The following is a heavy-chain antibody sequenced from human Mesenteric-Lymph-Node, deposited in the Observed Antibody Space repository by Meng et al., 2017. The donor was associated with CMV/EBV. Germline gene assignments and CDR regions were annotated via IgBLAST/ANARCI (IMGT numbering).Heavy chain of an antibody. CDR2: IIPIFGTA. J-gene: IGHJ4*02. D-gene: IGHD6-13*01. Sequence: AGGTFSSYDISWVRQAPGQGLEWMGGIIPIFGTANYAQKFQGRVTITADESTSTAYMELSSLRSEDTAVYYCGRDSIAAPGSYLDNWGQGILVTVSS. CDR1: GGTFSSYD. V-gene: IGHV1-69*01. CDR3: GRDSIAAPGSYLDN.